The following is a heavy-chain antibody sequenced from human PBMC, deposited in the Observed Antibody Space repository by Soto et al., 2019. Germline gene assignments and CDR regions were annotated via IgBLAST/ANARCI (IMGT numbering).Heavy chain of an antibody. Sequence: GGSLRLSCEASGFTFSSFAMSWVRQTPGKGLEWISGISGGGGGSYYADSVKGRFTISRDNSKNTLYLQMNSLRVEGTALYYCAKDQLTAGGDYYYYYGMDVWGRGTTVTVSS. J-gene: IGHJ6*02. CDR1: GFTFSSFA. CDR2: ISGGGGGS. CDR3: AKDQLTAGGDYYYYYGMDV. V-gene: IGHV3-23*01. D-gene: IGHD6-13*01.